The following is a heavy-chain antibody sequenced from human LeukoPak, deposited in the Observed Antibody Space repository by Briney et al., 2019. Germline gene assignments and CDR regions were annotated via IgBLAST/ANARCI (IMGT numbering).Heavy chain of an antibody. CDR1: GGSISSGGYY. CDR2: IYYSGST. V-gene: IGHV4-31*03. Sequence: PSQTLSLTCTVSGGSISSGGYYWSWIRQHPGKGLEWIGYIYYSGSTYYNPSLKSRVTISVDTSNNQFSLKLSSVTAADTAVYYCARASNTLYYHDGSGYLGYFQHWGQGTLVTVSS. CDR3: ARASNTLYYHDGSGYLGYFQH. J-gene: IGHJ1*01. D-gene: IGHD3-22*01.